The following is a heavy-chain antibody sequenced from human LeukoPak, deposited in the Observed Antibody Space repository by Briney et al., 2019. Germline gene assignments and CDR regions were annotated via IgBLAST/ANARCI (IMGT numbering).Heavy chain of an antibody. V-gene: IGHV5-51*01. D-gene: IGHD6-6*01. Sequence: GESLKISCKGSGYSFTSYWIGWVRQMPGKGLERMGIIYPGDSDTRYSPSFQGQVTISADKSISTAYLQWSSLKASDTAMYYCARRPAWLVRTYYFDYWGQGTLVTVSS. CDR2: IYPGDSDT. CDR1: GYSFTSYW. CDR3: ARRPAWLVRTYYFDY. J-gene: IGHJ4*02.